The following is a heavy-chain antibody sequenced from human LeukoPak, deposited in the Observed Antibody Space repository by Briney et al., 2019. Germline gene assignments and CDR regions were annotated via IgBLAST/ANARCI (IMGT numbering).Heavy chain of an antibody. J-gene: IGHJ3*02. CDR2: FDPEDGET. Sequence: ASVKVSCKVSGYTLTELSMHWVRQAPGKGLEWMGGFDPEDGETIYAQKFQGRVTMTEDTSTDTAYMELSSLRSEGTAVYYCATSGYYEDAFDIWGQGTMVTVSS. CDR3: ATSGYYEDAFDI. D-gene: IGHD3-22*01. V-gene: IGHV1-24*01. CDR1: GYTLTELS.